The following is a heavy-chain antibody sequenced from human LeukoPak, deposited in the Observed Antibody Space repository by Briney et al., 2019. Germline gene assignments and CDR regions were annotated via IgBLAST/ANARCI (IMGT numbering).Heavy chain of an antibody. CDR1: GFTFSSYS. CDR2: ISTSSSYI. D-gene: IGHD2-2*01. CDR3: ARAAYCSSTNCYGFDY. J-gene: IGHJ4*02. V-gene: IGHV3-21*01. Sequence: AGGSLRLSCAGSGFTFSSYSMNWVRQAPGKGLEWVSSISTSSSYIYYADSLKGRFTISRDNARNSLYLHMNSLRAEDTAVYYCARAAYCSSTNCYGFDYWGQGTLVTVSS.